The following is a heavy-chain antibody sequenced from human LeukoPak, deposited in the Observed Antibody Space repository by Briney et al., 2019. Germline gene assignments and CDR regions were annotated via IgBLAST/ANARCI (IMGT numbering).Heavy chain of an antibody. CDR3: ARGSSVGALGY. V-gene: IGHV3-74*01. CDR1: EFTFSSYW. Sequence: GGSLRLSCAASEFTFSSYWMHWVRQAPGKGLVWISRVNSDGSSTSYADSVKGRFTISRDNAKNTLYLQMNSLRAEDTAVYYCARGSSVGALGYWGQGTLVTVSS. CDR2: VNSDGSST. D-gene: IGHD1-26*01. J-gene: IGHJ4*02.